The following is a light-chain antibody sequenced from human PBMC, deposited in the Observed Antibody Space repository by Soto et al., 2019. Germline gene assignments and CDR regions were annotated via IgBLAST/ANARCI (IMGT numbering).Light chain of an antibody. CDR1: QTPRTF. J-gene: IGKJ3*01. CDR2: ATS. Sequence: DIQMTQSPSSLSASVGDRVTITCRASQTPRTFLNWYQQKPGKAPKLLIYATSTLQSGVPSRFSGRDSGADFTLTINNLQPEDFATYYCQQPPYKFGPGTRWIS. V-gene: IGKV1-39*01. CDR3: QQPPYK.